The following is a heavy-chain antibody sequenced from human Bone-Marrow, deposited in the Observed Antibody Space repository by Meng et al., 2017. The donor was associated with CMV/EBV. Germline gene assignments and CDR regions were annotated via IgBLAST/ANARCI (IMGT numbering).Heavy chain of an antibody. J-gene: IGHJ4*02. CDR2: IFYSGST. V-gene: IGHV4-39*01. CDR3: ARNSGYDSYFDY. Sequence: GSLRLSCTVSGGSISSSTYYWAWIRQPPGKGLEWIGYIFYSGSTYYNSSLKSRVTISVDTSKNQFSLKLSSVTAADTAVYYCARNSGYDSYFDYWGQGNLVTFYS. D-gene: IGHD5-12*01. CDR1: GGSISSSTYY.